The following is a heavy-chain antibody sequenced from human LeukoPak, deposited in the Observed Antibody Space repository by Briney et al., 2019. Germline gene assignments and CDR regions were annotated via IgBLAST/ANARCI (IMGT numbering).Heavy chain of an antibody. D-gene: IGHD6-19*01. V-gene: IGHV3-30-3*01. CDR2: ISYDGSNK. Sequence: GGSLRLSCAASGFTFSSYAMHWVRQAPGKGLEWVAVISYDGSNKYYADSVKGRFTISRDNSKNTLYLQMNSLRAEDTAVYYCARDPWSSGWYGDFDYWGQGTLVTVSS. CDR3: ARDPWSSGWYGDFDY. CDR1: GFTFSSYA. J-gene: IGHJ4*02.